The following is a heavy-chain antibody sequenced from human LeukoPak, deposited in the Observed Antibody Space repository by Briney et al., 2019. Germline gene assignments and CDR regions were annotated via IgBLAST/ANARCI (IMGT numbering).Heavy chain of an antibody. V-gene: IGHV4-38-2*02. CDR2: IYHSGST. CDR3: ARDFLGATTLDY. D-gene: IGHD1-26*01. Sequence: SETLSLTCTVSGYSISSGYYWGWIRQPPGKGLEWIGSIYHSGSTYYNPSLKSRVTISVDTSKNQFSLKLSSVTAADTAVYYCARDFLGATTLDYWGQGTLVTVSS. CDR1: GYSISSGYY. J-gene: IGHJ4*02.